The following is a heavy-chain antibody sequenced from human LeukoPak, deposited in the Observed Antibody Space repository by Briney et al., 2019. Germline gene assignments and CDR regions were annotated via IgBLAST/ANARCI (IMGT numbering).Heavy chain of an antibody. J-gene: IGHJ4*02. CDR1: GGSISSYY. Sequence: SETLSLTCTVSGGSISSYYWSWFRQPPGKGLEWIGYMHYSGSTNYNPSLKSRVTISVDTSKDQISLKLSSVTAADTAVYYCARWILYSSGSYSDYWGQGTLVTVSS. D-gene: IGHD3-10*01. V-gene: IGHV4-59*01. CDR2: MHYSGST. CDR3: ARWILYSSGSYSDY.